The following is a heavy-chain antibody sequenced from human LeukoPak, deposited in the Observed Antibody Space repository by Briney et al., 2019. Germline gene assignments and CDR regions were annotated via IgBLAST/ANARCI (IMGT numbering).Heavy chain of an antibody. D-gene: IGHD3-3*01. CDR1: GFTFSSYG. CDR2: ISYDGSNK. Sequence: PGGSLRLSCAASGFTFSSYGMHWVRQAPGKGLERVAVISYDGSNKYYADSVKGRFTISRDNSKDTLYLQMNSLRAEDTAVYYCAKSLNIYDFWSGLSDYWGQGTLVTVSS. CDR3: AKSLNIYDFWSGLSDY. V-gene: IGHV3-30*18. J-gene: IGHJ4*02.